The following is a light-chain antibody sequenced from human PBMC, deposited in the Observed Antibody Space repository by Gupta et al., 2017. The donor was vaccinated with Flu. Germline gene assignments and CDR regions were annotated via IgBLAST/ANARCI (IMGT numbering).Light chain of an antibody. Sequence: HSALTQPPSVSGSPGQSVTISCTGTGSDVSGYNHVSWYQQPPGTATKLMIYDVSKRPSGVPDRFSGSKSGNTASLTISGLQADDEGDYYCCSYTSTSTYVFGTGTKVTVL. J-gene: IGLJ1*01. CDR3: CSYTSTSTYV. CDR2: DVS. V-gene: IGLV2-18*02. CDR1: GSDVSGYNH.